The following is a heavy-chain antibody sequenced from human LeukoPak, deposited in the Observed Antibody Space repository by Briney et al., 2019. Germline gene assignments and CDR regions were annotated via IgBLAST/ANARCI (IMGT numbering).Heavy chain of an antibody. D-gene: IGHD3-10*01. V-gene: IGHV4-34*01. CDR3: ARLRRREYYFDY. CDR1: GGSFSGYY. Sequence: SETLSLTCAVYGGSFSGYYWSWIRQPPGKGLEWIGEINHSGSTNYNPSLKSRVTISVDTSKNQFSLKLSSVTAADTAVYYCARLRRREYYFDYWGQGTLVTVSS. J-gene: IGHJ4*02. CDR2: INHSGST.